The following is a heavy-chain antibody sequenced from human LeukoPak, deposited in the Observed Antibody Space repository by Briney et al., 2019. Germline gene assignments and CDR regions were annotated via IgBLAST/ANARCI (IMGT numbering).Heavy chain of an antibody. Sequence: ASVKVSCKASGYTFTGYYMHWVRQAPGQGLEWMGWINPNSGGTNYAQKFQGRVTMTRDTSIGTAYMELSRLGSDDTAVYYCARVLGGPITIFGVVIDSDAFDIWGQGTMVTVSS. V-gene: IGHV1-2*02. CDR2: INPNSGGT. CDR1: GYTFTGYY. J-gene: IGHJ3*02. CDR3: ARVLGGPITIFGVVIDSDAFDI. D-gene: IGHD3-3*01.